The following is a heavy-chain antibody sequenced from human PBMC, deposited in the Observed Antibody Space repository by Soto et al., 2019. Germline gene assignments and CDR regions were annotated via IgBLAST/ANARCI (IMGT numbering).Heavy chain of an antibody. D-gene: IGHD6-19*01. Sequence: QVQLVESGGGVVQPGRSLRLSCAASGFTFSSYAMHWVRQAPGKGLEWVAFISYDGSNKYYADSVKGRFTISRDNSKNTLYLQMNSLRAEDTAVYYCATPRTLDSSGWDSFDYWGQGTLVTVSS. CDR1: GFTFSSYA. J-gene: IGHJ4*02. CDR2: ISYDGSNK. CDR3: ATPRTLDSSGWDSFDY. V-gene: IGHV3-30-3*01.